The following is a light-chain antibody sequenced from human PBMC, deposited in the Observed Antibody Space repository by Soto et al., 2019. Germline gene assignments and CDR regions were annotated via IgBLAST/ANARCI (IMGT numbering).Light chain of an antibody. V-gene: IGLV1-40*01. Sequence: QSVLTQPPSVSGAPGQRVTISCTGSSSNIGAGYDVHWYHQLPGTAPKLLIFGNTNRPSGVPDRFSCYKSDTSASLAINGLQADDEANYYCHSYDSTLSASIFGGGTKLTVL. CDR2: GNT. J-gene: IGLJ2*01. CDR1: SSNIGAGYD. CDR3: HSYDSTLSASI.